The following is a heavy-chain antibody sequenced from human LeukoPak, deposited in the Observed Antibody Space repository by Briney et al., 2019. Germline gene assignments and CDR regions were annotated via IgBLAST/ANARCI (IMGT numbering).Heavy chain of an antibody. Sequence: GGSLRLSCAASGFTFSSYAMSWVRQAPGKGLEWVSYISSSSSYTNYADSVKGRFTISRDNAKNSLYLQMNSLRAEDTAVYYCASSAYYYGSGSPSSYWGQGTLVTVSS. CDR2: ISSSSSYT. CDR1: GFTFSSYA. V-gene: IGHV3-21*05. D-gene: IGHD3-10*01. J-gene: IGHJ4*02. CDR3: ASSAYYYGSGSPSSY.